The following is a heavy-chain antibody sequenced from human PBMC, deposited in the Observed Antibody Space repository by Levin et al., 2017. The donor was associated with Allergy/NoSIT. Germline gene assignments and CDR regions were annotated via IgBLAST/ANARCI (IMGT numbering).Heavy chain of an antibody. Sequence: GESLKISCAASGFTFSSYAMSWVRQAPGKGLEWVSAISGSGGSTYYADSVKGRFTISRDNSKNTLYLQMNSLRAEDTAVYYCAKGGGGIFGEYYYGMDVWGQGTTVTVSS. J-gene: IGHJ6*02. CDR3: AKGGGGIFGEYYYGMDV. D-gene: IGHD2-15*01. CDR2: ISGSGGST. V-gene: IGHV3-23*01. CDR1: GFTFSSYA.